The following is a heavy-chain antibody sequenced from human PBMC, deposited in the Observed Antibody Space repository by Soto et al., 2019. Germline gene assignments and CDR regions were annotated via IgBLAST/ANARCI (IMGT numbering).Heavy chain of an antibody. CDR2: ISHSGNT. J-gene: IGHJ4*02. D-gene: IGHD4-17*01. CDR1: GASINSDDYY. Sequence: PSETLSLTCTVSGASINSDDYYWSWIRQPPGKGLEWIGYISHSGNTYYSPSLQSRVAIPVDTSRNQFSLRLNSVTAADTAVYYCARASTVTTGAKFDSWGQGALVTV. V-gene: IGHV4-30-4*01. CDR3: ARASTVTTGAKFDS.